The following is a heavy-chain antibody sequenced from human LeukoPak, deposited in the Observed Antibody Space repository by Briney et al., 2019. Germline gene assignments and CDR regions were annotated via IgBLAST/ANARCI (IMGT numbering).Heavy chain of an antibody. J-gene: IGHJ4*02. V-gene: IGHV1-2*02. D-gene: IGHD2/OR15-2a*01. CDR1: GYTFTVHF. CDR3: AREMAEGAFDEGKDY. Sequence: ASVKVSCKASGYTFTVHFIHWVRQAPGQGLQWMGRINPDSGDTDYAQKFQGRVAMTRDTSITTAYLELSRLTSDGTAIYYCAREMAEGAFDEGKDYWGQGTLVTVSS. CDR2: INPDSGDT.